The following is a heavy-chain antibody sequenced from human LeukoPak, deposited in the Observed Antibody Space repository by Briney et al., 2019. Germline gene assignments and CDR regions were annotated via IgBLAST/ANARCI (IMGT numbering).Heavy chain of an antibody. CDR2: MSSTGGNT. CDR3: AKGHTGYDFPHFDY. D-gene: IGHD5-12*01. J-gene: IGHJ4*02. Sequence: PGGSLRLSCAASGFTFSSYAMSWVRQAPGKGLEWVSFMSSTGGNTYYADPVKGRFTISRDNSKNTLYLHMNSLRAEDTALYFCAKGHTGYDFPHFDYWGQGTLVTVSS. CDR1: GFTFSSYA. V-gene: IGHV3-23*01.